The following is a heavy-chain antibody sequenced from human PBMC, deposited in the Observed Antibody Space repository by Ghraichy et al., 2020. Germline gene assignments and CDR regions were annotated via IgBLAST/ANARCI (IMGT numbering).Heavy chain of an antibody. D-gene: IGHD3-3*01. V-gene: IGHV2-26*01. CDR2: IFSNDEK. CDR3: ARIASKRFLEWLRPLYGMDV. CDR1: GFSLSNARMG. Sequence: SGPTLVKPTETLTLTCTVSGFSLSNARMGVSWIRQPPGKALEWLAHIFSNDEKSYSTSLKSRLTISKDTSKSQVVLTMTNMDPVDTATYYCARIASKRFLEWLRPLYGMDVWGQGTTVTVSS. J-gene: IGHJ6*02.